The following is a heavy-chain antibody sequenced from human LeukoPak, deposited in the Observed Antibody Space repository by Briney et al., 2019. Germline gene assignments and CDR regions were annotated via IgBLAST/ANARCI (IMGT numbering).Heavy chain of an antibody. D-gene: IGHD3-22*01. CDR2: IIPILGIA. CDR1: GGTFSSYT. Sequence: ASVKVSCKASGGTFSSYTISWVRQAPGQGLEWMERIIPILGIANYAQKFQGRVTITADKSTSTAYMELSSLRSEDTAVYYCARPYYYDSSGYYAFDIWGQGTMVTVSS. J-gene: IGHJ3*02. V-gene: IGHV1-69*02. CDR3: ARPYYYDSSGYYAFDI.